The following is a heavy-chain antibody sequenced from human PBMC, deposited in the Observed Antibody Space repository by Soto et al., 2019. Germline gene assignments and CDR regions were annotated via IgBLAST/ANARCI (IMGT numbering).Heavy chain of an antibody. CDR1: GFTFSRYW. CDR3: ARSMAQQLAPFDY. D-gene: IGHD6-13*01. Sequence: GGSLRLSCAVSGFTFSRYWMSWVRQAPGKGLEYVSAISSNGGSTYYANSVKGRFTISRDNSKNTLYLQMGSLRAEDMAVYYCARSMAQQLAPFDYWGQGTLVTV. V-gene: IGHV3-64*01. CDR2: ISSNGGST. J-gene: IGHJ4*02.